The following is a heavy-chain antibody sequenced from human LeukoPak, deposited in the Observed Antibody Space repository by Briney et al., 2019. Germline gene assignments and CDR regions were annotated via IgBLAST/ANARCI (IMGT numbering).Heavy chain of an antibody. J-gene: IGHJ3*02. D-gene: IGHD5-24*01. V-gene: IGHV5-51*01. Sequence: GESLKIPCQGSGYSFTSYWIGWVRQVPGKGLEWMGIIYPGDSDTRYSPSFQGQVTISADKSISTAYLQWSSLKASATAMYYCARVEMATILTAFDIWGQGTMVTVSS. CDR1: GYSFTSYW. CDR2: IYPGDSDT. CDR3: ARVEMATILTAFDI.